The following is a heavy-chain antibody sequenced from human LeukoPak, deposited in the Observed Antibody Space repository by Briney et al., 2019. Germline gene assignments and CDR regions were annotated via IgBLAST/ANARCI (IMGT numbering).Heavy chain of an antibody. CDR1: GGSFSGFY. V-gene: IGHV4-34*01. CDR3: ARGAGDYARYYFDY. D-gene: IGHD4-17*01. J-gene: IGHJ4*02. CDR2: INHSGST. Sequence: SETLSLTCAVYGGSFSGFYWSWIRQPPMKGLEWIGEINHSGSTNYNTSLKSRVTISVDTSKNKFSLKLTSVTAADTAIYYCARGAGDYARYYFDYWGQGTLVTVSS.